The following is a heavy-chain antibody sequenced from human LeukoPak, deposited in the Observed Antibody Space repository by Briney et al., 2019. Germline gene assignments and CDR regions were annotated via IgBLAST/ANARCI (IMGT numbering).Heavy chain of an antibody. Sequence: GGSLRLSCAASGFAFSSYEMNWVRQAPGKGLEWVSYIISSGSTIYYADSVKGRFTISRDNAKNSLYLQMNSLSAEATAVYYCARFGGNWNYDYWGQGTLVTVSS. D-gene: IGHD1-7*01. CDR2: IISSGSTI. CDR1: GFAFSSYE. V-gene: IGHV3-48*03. J-gene: IGHJ4*02. CDR3: ARFGGNWNYDY.